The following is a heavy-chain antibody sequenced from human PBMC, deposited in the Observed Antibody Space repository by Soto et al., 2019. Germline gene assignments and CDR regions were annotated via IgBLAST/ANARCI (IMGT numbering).Heavy chain of an antibody. CDR3: ASFRVGATERWFDP. D-gene: IGHD1-26*01. Sequence: SETLSLTCTVSGGSISSSSYYWGWIRQPPGKGLEWIGSIYYSGSTYYNPSLKSRVTISVDTSKNQFSLKLSSVTAADTAVYYCASFRVGATERWFDPWGQGTLVT. CDR1: GGSISSSSYY. CDR2: IYYSGST. V-gene: IGHV4-39*01. J-gene: IGHJ5*02.